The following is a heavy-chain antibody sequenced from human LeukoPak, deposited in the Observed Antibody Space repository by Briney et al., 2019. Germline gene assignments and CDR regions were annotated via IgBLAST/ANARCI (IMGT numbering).Heavy chain of an antibody. CDR1: GFTFSNYG. CDR3: AREWGPIAVSGGPGY. D-gene: IGHD6-19*01. Sequence: QPGRSLRLSCAAFGFTFSNYGMHWVRQAPGKGLEWVALIWFDGRNKFHADSVKGRFTISRDNSKNTLFLQMNSLRAEDTAVYYCAREWGPIAVSGGPGYWGQGALATVSS. J-gene: IGHJ4*02. CDR2: IWFDGRNK. V-gene: IGHV3-33*01.